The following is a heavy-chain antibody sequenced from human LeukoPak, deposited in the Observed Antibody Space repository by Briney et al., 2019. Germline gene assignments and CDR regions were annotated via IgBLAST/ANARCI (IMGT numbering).Heavy chain of an antibody. CDR3: ARARNESFDY. D-gene: IGHD3-10*01. V-gene: IGHV3-74*01. CDR1: GFTLGRYW. Sequence: GGSLRLSCAASGFTLGRYWMHWVRHAPGKGLMWVSRISHDGTSTIYADSVKGRFTVSRDNARNTMYLQMSGLRVEDMALYFCARARNESFDYWGRGTLVTVSS. J-gene: IGHJ4*02. CDR2: ISHDGTST.